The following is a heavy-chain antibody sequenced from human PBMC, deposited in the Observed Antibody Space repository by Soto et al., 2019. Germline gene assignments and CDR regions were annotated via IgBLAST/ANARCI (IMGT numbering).Heavy chain of an antibody. Sequence: GASVKVSCKASGYTFTSYGIRWVRQAPGQGLEWMAWISAYNGNTNYAQKLQGRVTMTTDTSTSTAYMELRSLRSDDTAVYYCARESDYTNYLRYYSHDMDVWGRGTTVPVSS. V-gene: IGHV1-18*01. J-gene: IGHJ6*02. CDR3: ARESDYTNYLRYYSHDMDV. D-gene: IGHD4-4*01. CDR2: ISAYNGNT. CDR1: GYTFTSYG.